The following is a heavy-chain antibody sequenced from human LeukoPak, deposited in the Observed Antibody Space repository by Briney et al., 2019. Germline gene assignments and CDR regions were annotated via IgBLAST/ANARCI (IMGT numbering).Heavy chain of an antibody. CDR2: INPSGGST. Sequence: ASVKVSCKAPGYTFTSYYMHWVRQAPGQGLEWMGIINPSGGSTSYAQKFQGRVTMTRDTSTSTVYMELSSLRSEDTAVYYCARDSGWKTIRNYFDYWGQGTLVTVSS. V-gene: IGHV1-46*01. CDR1: GYTFTSYY. D-gene: IGHD6-19*01. CDR3: ARDSGWKTIRNYFDY. J-gene: IGHJ4*02.